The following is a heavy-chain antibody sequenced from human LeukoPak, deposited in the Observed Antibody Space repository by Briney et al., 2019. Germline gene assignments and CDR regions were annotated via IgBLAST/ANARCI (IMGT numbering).Heavy chain of an antibody. CDR1: GGSFSGYY. CDR3: ARDSVYTGSSLDH. J-gene: IGHJ4*02. V-gene: IGHV4-34*01. Sequence: SETLSLTCAVYGGSFSGYYWSWIRQPPGKGLEWIGEINHSGSTNYNPSLKSRVTISVDTSKNQFSLKLSSVTAADTAVYYCARDSVYTGSSLDHWGQGTLVTVSS. D-gene: IGHD1-26*01. CDR2: INHSGST.